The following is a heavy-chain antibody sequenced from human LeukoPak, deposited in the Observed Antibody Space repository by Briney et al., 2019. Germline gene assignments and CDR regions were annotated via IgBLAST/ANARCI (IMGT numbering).Heavy chain of an antibody. CDR2: MNPNSGNT. J-gene: IGHJ4*02. CDR1: GYTFTGYD. V-gene: IGHV1-8*01. CDR3: ARGPGYDSSGYHLFDY. D-gene: IGHD3-22*01. Sequence: GASVKVSCKASGYTFTGYDINWVRQATGQGLEWMGWMNPNSGNTGYAQKFQGRVTMTRNTSISTAYMELSSLRSEDTAVYYCARGPGYDSSGYHLFDYWGQGTLVAVSS.